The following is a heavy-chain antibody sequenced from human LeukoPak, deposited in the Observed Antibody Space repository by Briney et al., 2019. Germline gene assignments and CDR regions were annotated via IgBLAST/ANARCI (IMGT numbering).Heavy chain of an antibody. D-gene: IGHD2-21*01. CDR1: GFTFSDYY. CDR3: ASVSSGVEAIYYFDY. CDR2: ISFSGSTI. Sequence: PGGSLRLSCAASGFTFSDYYMSWIRQAPGKGLEWISYISFSGSTIYYADSVRGRFAISRDNAKNSLYLQMNSLRADDTALYYCASVSSGVEAIYYFDYWGQGTMVTVSS. V-gene: IGHV3-11*01. J-gene: IGHJ4*02.